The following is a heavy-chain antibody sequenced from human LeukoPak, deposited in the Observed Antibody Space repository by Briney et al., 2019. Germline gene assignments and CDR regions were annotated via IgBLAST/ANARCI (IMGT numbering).Heavy chain of an antibody. D-gene: IGHD6-6*01. CDR2: IYHSGST. CDR1: GGSISSGGYY. CDR3: AREPAGSHPRYSSSPREDY. Sequence: SETLSLTCTVSGGSISSGGYYWSWIRQPPGKGLEWIGYIYHSGSTYYNPSLKSRVTISVDRSKNQFSLKLSSVTAADTAVYYCAREPAGSHPRYSSSPREDYWGQGTLVTVSS. J-gene: IGHJ4*02. V-gene: IGHV4-30-2*01.